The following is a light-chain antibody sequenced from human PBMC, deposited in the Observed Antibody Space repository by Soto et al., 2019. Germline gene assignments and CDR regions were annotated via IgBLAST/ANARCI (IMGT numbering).Light chain of an antibody. CDR1: QSISFY. J-gene: IGKJ5*01. CDR2: TAS. CDR3: QQSYSTPIS. Sequence: DIEMTQSPSALSASVGDRVTITCRASQSISFYLNWYQQKPGKAPKLLIYTASNVQSGVPSRISGSGSGTDFTLTISSLQPEDFATYYCQQSYSTPISFGQGTRLEIK. V-gene: IGKV1-39*01.